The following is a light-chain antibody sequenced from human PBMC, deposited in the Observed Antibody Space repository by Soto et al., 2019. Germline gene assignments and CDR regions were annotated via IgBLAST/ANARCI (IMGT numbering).Light chain of an antibody. Sequence: QSALTQPASVSGSPGQSITISCTGSSSDVGNYNYVSWYQLHPGKAPKLMIYEVSNRPSGVSNRFSGSKSGNTASLTISGLQTEDEADYYCSSYTSSNTLVLFGGGTKLTVL. J-gene: IGLJ2*01. CDR3: SSYTSSNTLVL. V-gene: IGLV2-14*01. CDR1: SSDVGNYNY. CDR2: EVS.